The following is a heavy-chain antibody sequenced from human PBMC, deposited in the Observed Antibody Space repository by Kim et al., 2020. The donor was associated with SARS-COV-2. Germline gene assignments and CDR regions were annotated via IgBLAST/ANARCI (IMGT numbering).Heavy chain of an antibody. CDR2: VNPDGSTI. Sequence: GGSLRLSCAASGYTFSNYWMHWVRQAPGEGLVYVSRVNPDGSTIAYADSVRGRFTVSRDNAQNTLYLQVYSLRAEDTAVYYCVRSASDYQGLDVWGHGTTVTVSS. J-gene: IGHJ6*02. CDR1: GYTFSNYW. V-gene: IGHV3-74*03. CDR3: VRSASDYQGLDV.